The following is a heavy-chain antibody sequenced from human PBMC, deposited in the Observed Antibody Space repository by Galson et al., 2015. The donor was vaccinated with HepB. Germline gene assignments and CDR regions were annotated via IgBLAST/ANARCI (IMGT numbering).Heavy chain of an antibody. J-gene: IGHJ2*01. CDR2: IYYTGNT. CDR3: ARGRQSYWYFGL. CDR1: GGSISSYY. V-gene: IGHV4-59*08. Sequence: LSLTCTVSGGSISSYYWSWIRQPPGKGLEWIGYIYYTGNTDYNPSLQSRVTISVDTSNNQFSLKLSSVTAADTAVYYCARGRQSYWYFGLWGRGTLVTVSS.